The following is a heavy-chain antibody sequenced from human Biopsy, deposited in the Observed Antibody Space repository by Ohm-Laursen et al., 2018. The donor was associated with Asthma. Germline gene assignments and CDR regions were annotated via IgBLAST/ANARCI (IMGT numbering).Heavy chain of an antibody. V-gene: IGHV1-2*06. Sequence: GSSVKVSCKASGYTFIGSHIHWVRQAPGQGLEWLGRINPNSGGTNFAQKFQGRVAMTRDTSISTAYMELSRLRSDDTAVYYCARHPYVDGSDNYYYRGNDYYLGMDVWGQGTTVTVSS. J-gene: IGHJ6*02. CDR2: INPNSGGT. CDR1: GYTFIGSH. CDR3: ARHPYVDGSDNYYYRGNDYYLGMDV. D-gene: IGHD3-10*01.